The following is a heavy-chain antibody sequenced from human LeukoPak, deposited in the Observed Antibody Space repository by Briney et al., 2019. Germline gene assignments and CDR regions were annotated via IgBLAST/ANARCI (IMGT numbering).Heavy chain of an antibody. CDR2: IIPIFGTA. D-gene: IGHD3-22*01. V-gene: IGHV1-69*06. J-gene: IGHJ3*02. CDR1: GGTFSSYA. CDR3: ARDFSPPHYYDSNRGAFDI. Sequence: ASVKVSCKASGGTFSSYAISWVRQAPGQGLEWMGGIIPIFGTANYAQKFQGRVTITADKSTSTAYMELSSLRSEDTAVYYCARDFSPPHYYDSNRGAFDIWGQGTMVTVSS.